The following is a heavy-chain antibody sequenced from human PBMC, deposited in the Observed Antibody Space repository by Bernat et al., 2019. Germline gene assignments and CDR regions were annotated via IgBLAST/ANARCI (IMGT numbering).Heavy chain of an antibody. V-gene: IGHV3-30-3*01. CDR2: ISYDGSNK. Sequence: QVQLVESGGGVVQPGRSLRLSCAASGFTFSSYAMHWVRQAPGKGLEWVAVISYDGSNKYYADSVKGRFTISRDNSKNTRYLQMNSLRAEDTAVDYCARRNRGVIIDWGQGTLVTVSS. D-gene: IGHD3-10*01. J-gene: IGHJ4*02. CDR3: ARRNRGVIID. CDR1: GFTFSSYA.